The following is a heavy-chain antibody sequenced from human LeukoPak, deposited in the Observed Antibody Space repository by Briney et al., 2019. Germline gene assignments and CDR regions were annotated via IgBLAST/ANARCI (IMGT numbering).Heavy chain of an antibody. D-gene: IGHD1-26*01. V-gene: IGHV4-61*02. Sequence: SETLSLTCTVSGGSLSSGSYYWSWIRQPAGKGLEWIGRIYTSGSTNYNPSLKSRVTISVDPSKNQFSLKLSPVTAADTAVYYCARDIGSYFDYWGQGTLVTVSS. CDR2: IYTSGST. J-gene: IGHJ4*02. CDR3: ARDIGSYFDY. CDR1: GGSLSSGSYY.